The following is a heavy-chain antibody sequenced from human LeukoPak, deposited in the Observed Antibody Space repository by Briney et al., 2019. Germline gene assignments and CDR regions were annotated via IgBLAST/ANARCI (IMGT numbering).Heavy chain of an antibody. CDR1: GYTFSDSY. V-gene: IGHV1-2*02. CDR2: INPTSGVT. D-gene: IGHD1-26*01. CDR3: ARDLYSGTYGR. J-gene: IGHJ4*02. Sequence: ASVKVSCKASGYTFSDSYMHWVRQAPGQGVEWMGWINPTSGVTKYAEKFQGRVTMTRDTSIRTAYMEMSRLRSDDTALYYCARDLYSGTYGRWGQRTVVSV.